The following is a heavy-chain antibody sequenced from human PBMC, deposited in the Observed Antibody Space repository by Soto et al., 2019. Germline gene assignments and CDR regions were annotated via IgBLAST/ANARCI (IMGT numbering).Heavy chain of an antibody. J-gene: IGHJ4*02. Sequence: QVQLVESGGGVVQPGRSLRLSCAASGFTFSSYGMHWVRQAPGKGLEWVAVIWYDGSHKYYTDSVKGRFTISRDNSRNTLYLQMNSLSAEDTAVYYCARGLITSTHRGIDYWGQGTLVTVSS. CDR3: ARGLITSTHRGIDY. CDR1: GFTFSSYG. D-gene: IGHD3-16*01. V-gene: IGHV3-33*01. CDR2: IWYDGSHK.